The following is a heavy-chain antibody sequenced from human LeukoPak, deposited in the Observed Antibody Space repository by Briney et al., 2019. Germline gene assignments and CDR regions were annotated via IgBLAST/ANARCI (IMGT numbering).Heavy chain of an antibody. Sequence: SETLSLTCAVYGGSFSGYYWSWIRQPPGKGLEWIGEINHSGSTNYNPSLKSRVTISVVTSNNQFSLKLSSVTAADTAVYYCARDGPTYYYDSSGYPRSDYWGQGTLVTVSS. D-gene: IGHD3-22*01. CDR1: GGSFSGYY. CDR3: ARDGPTYYYDSSGYPRSDY. CDR2: INHSGST. V-gene: IGHV4-34*01. J-gene: IGHJ4*02.